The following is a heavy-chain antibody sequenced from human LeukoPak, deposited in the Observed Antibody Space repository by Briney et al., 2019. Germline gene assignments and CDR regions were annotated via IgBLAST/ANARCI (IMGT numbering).Heavy chain of an antibody. V-gene: IGHV3-74*01. CDR2: INSDGFST. CDR3: ARGTSGGYFDY. CDR1: GFTFSSFW. Sequence: GGSLRLSCASSGFTFSSFWIHWVRQVPGRGVVWVSRINSDGFSTSYADSVKGRFTISRDNAKNTLYLQMNSLRAEDTAVYYCARGTSGGYFDYWGQGALVTVSS. D-gene: IGHD1-26*01. J-gene: IGHJ4*02.